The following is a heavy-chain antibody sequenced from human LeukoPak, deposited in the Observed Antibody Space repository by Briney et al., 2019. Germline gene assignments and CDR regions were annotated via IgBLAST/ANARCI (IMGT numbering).Heavy chain of an antibody. CDR1: GFTFGSYS. CDR2: ISSSSSYI. D-gene: IGHD1-26*01. CDR3: AKGAAVAGATRYYYYYYYMDV. Sequence: PGGSLRLSCAASGFTFGSYSMNWVRQAPGKGLEWVSSISSSSSYIYYADSVKGRFTISRDNSKNTLYLQMNSLRAEDTAVYYCAKGAAVAGATRYYYYYYYMDVWGKGTTVTVSS. J-gene: IGHJ6*03. V-gene: IGHV3-21*04.